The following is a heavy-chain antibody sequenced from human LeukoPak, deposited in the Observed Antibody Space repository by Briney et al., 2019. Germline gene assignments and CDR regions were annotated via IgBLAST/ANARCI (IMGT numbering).Heavy chain of an antibody. CDR2: INPNSGGT. CDR1: GYTFTGYY. D-gene: IGHD2-2*01. V-gene: IGHV1-2*02. CDR3: ARNIVVVPELPYNWFDP. Sequence: ASVKVSCKASGYTFTGYYMHWVRQAPGQGLEWMGWINPNSGGTNYAQKFQGRVTMTRDTSISTAYMEPSRLRSDDTAVYYCARNIVVVPELPYNWFDPWCQGTLVTVSS. J-gene: IGHJ5*02.